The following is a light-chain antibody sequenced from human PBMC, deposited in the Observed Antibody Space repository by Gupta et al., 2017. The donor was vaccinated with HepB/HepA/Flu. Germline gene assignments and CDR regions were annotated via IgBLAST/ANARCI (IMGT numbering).Light chain of an antibody. J-gene: IGLJ1*01. V-gene: IGLV1-44*01. CDR3: ASWDGSVKRYV. CDR2: DNN. Sequence: SVVPQPPPASRPPGQRVTISCSGSSSNIGSHSVYWYQQLPGTAPKLLIYDNNRRPSGVPARFSGSKSGTSAALSISGLQAEDEADYYCASWDGSVKRYVFGTGTKVTVL. CDR1: SSNIGSHS.